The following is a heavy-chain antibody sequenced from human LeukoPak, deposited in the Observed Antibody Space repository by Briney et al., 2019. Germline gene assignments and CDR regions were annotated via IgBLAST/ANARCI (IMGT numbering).Heavy chain of an antibody. CDR2: ISGSGGST. CDR3: AKDQVWIVVGSFDY. J-gene: IGHJ4*02. V-gene: IGHV3-23*01. Sequence: QPGGSLRLSCAASGFTFSNHGMHWVRQAPGKGLEWVSGISGSGGSTYYADSVKGRFTISRDNSKNTLYLQMTSLRAEDTAVYYCAKDQVWIVVGSFDYWGQGTLVTVSS. D-gene: IGHD3-22*01. CDR1: GFTFSNHG.